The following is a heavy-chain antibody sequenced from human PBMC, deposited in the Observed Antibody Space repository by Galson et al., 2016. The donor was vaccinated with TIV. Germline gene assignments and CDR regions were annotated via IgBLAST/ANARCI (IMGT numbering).Heavy chain of an antibody. V-gene: IGHV1-18*01. J-gene: IGHJ6*02. CDR3: ARDRGSMTMILVVDYYFGMDV. Sequence: SVKVSCKASGYTFTNYGISWVRRAPGQGLEWMGWISGHTGNTDYARKFQGRLLMTTDTSTGTAFMELRSLTSDDTAVYYRARDRGSMTMILVVDYYFGMDVWGQGTTVTV. CDR2: ISGHTGNT. CDR1: GYTFTNYG. D-gene: IGHD3-22*01.